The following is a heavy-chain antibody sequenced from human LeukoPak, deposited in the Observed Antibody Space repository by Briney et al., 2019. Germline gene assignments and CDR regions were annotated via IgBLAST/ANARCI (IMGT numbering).Heavy chain of an antibody. J-gene: IGHJ4*02. D-gene: IGHD1-7*01. V-gene: IGHV3-74*01. Sequence: GGSLRLSCAASGFTFSSYWMHWVRQAPGKGLVWVSRINTDGSSTNYADSVKGRFTISRDNAMNTLYLQMNSLRAEDTAVYYCATAGNYRFDNWGQGTLVTVSS. CDR3: ATAGNYRFDN. CDR1: GFTFSSYW. CDR2: INTDGSST.